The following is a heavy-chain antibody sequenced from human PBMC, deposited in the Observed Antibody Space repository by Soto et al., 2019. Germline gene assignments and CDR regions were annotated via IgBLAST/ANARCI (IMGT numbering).Heavy chain of an antibody. J-gene: IGHJ2*01. D-gene: IGHD3-3*01. V-gene: IGHV4-30-2*01. CDR3: ARVKVGDLFRFNWFFDL. CDR2: IYHSGST. CDR1: GGSISSVGYS. Sequence: TLSLTCTVSGGSISSVGYSRSWIRQPPGKGLEWIGYIYHSGSTYYNPSLKSRVTISVDRSKNQFSLKLKSVTETDTAVYYCARVKVGDLFRFNWFFDLWGRGTLVTVSS.